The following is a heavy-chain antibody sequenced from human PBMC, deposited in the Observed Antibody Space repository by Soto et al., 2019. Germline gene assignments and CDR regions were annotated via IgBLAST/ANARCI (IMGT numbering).Heavy chain of an antibody. CDR2: IKGEADGGTT. CDR1: GFTFSNAW. CDR3: ARDQLYYNDISGRPLNAFDV. Sequence: PGGSLRLSCAASGFTFSNAWMSWVRQAPGKGLEWVGRIKGEADGGTTDYAAPVKGRITISRDHSKDTLYLQMNSLKTEDTAVYYCARDQLYYNDISGRPLNAFDVWGQGTMVTVSS. D-gene: IGHD3-22*01. J-gene: IGHJ3*01. V-gene: IGHV3-15*01.